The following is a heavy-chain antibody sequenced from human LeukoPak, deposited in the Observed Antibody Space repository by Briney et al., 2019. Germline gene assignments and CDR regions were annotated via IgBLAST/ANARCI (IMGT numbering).Heavy chain of an antibody. D-gene: IGHD3-22*01. CDR1: GYTFTGYY. CDR2: ISAYNGNT. J-gene: IGHJ3*02. CDR3: ARVAYYYDSSSYDDAFDI. V-gene: IGHV1-18*04. Sequence: ASVKDSCKASGYTFTGYYMHWVREAPGQGLEWMGWISAYNGNTNYAQKLQGRVTMTTDTSTSTAYMELRSLRSDDTAVYYCARVAYYYDSSSYDDAFDIWGQGTMVTVSS.